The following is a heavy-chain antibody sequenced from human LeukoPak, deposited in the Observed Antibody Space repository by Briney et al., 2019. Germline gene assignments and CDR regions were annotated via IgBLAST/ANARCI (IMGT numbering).Heavy chain of an antibody. J-gene: IGHJ5*02. D-gene: IGHD3-10*01. CDR3: ARRYYYGSGSYSISWFDP. CDR1: GGSFSGYY. Sequence: SETLSLTCAVYGGSFSGYYWSWIRQPPGKGLEWIGEINHSGSTNYNPSLKSRVTISVDTSKNQFSLKLSSVTAADTAVYYCARRYYYGSGSYSISWFDPWGQGTLVTVSS. V-gene: IGHV4-34*01. CDR2: INHSGST.